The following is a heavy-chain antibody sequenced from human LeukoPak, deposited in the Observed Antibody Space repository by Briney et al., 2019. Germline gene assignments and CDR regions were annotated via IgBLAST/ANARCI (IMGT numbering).Heavy chain of an antibody. D-gene: IGHD2-2*01. Sequence: GASVKVSCKASGYTFTGYYMHRVRQAPGQGLEWMGWINPNSGGTNYAQKFQGRVTMTRDTSISTAYMELSRLRSDDTAVYYCASPYCSSTSCSLDAFDIWGQGTMVTVSS. CDR3: ASPYCSSTSCSLDAFDI. CDR1: GYTFTGYY. V-gene: IGHV1-2*02. J-gene: IGHJ3*02. CDR2: INPNSGGT.